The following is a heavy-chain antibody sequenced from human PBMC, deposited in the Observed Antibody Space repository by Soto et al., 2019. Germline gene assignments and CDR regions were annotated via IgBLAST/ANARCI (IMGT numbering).Heavy chain of an antibody. D-gene: IGHD1-1*01. V-gene: IGHV3-23*01. CDR3: AKFGMATTKRSPPYYIDY. Sequence: CAAAGFTFSSYAMSWVRQAPGKGLEWASSNTGSGGGTYYADSVKGRFTFSRDNSKNTLYLQMNSLRAEDTAVYYCAKFGMATTKRSPPYYIDYWGQGALVTVSP. CDR2: NTGSGGGT. CDR1: GFTFSSYA. J-gene: IGHJ4*02.